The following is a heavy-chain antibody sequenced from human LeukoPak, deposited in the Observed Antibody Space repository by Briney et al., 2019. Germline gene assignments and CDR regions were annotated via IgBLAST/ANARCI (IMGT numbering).Heavy chain of an antibody. D-gene: IGHD4-17*01. CDR1: GYSISSGYY. CDR2: IYHSGST. J-gene: IGHJ1*01. V-gene: IGHV4-38-2*01. Sequence: SETLSLTCAVSGYSISSGYYWGWIRQPPGKGLEWIGSIYHSGSTYYNPSLKSRVTISVDTSMNQFSLKLSSVTAADTAVYYCARPDGDYDARFQHWGQGTLVTVSS. CDR3: ARPDGDYDARFQH.